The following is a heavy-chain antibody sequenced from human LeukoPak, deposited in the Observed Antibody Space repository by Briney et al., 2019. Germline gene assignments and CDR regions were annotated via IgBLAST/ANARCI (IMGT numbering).Heavy chain of an antibody. Sequence: PGGSLKLSCAASGFTFSGSAMHWVRQASGKGLEWVGRIRTKPNNYATAYAASVEGRFTISRDDSRNTAYLQMNTLKTEDTAEYYCTTNWNDVLNSWGQGTLVTVSS. CDR3: TTNWNDVLNS. V-gene: IGHV3-73*01. J-gene: IGHJ4*02. D-gene: IGHD1-20*01. CDR1: GFTFSGSA. CDR2: IRTKPNNYAT.